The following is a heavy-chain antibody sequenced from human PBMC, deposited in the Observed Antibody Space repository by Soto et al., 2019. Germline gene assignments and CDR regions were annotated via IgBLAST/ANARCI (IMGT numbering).Heavy chain of an antibody. V-gene: IGHV4-31*03. CDR3: ARPPGY. CDR1: GGSISSGGYY. Sequence: QVQLQESGPGLVKPSQTLSLTCTVSGGSISSGGYYWSWIRQHPGKGLEWIGYIYYSGSTYYNPPLRSGVTIAVTPSKTQFSLKLSSGTAADTAVYYWARPPGYWGQGTLVTVSS. J-gene: IGHJ4*02. CDR2: IYYSGST.